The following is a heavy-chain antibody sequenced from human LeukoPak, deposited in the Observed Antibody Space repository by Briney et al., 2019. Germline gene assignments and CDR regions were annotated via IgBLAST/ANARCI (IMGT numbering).Heavy chain of an antibody. CDR1: GFTFSSYE. J-gene: IGHJ4*02. CDR2: ISSSGSTI. D-gene: IGHD5-18*01. V-gene: IGHV3-48*03. CDR3: AKIRGYSYGYDFDY. Sequence: GGSLRLSCAASGFTFSSYEMNWVRQAPGKGLEWVSYISSSGSTIYYADSVKGRFTISRDNSKNTLYLQMNSLRAEDTAVYYCAKIRGYSYGYDFDYWGQGTLVTVSS.